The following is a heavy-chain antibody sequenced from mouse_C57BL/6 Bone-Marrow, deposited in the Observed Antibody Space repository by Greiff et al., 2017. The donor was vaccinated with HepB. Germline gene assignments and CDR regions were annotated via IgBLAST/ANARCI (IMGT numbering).Heavy chain of an antibody. CDR3: ARPHYYGSSLYYAMDY. Sequence: EVKLQESVAELVRPGASVKLSCTASGFNIKNTYMHWVKQRPEQGLEWIGRIDPANGNTKYAPKFQGKATITADTSSNTAYLQLSSLTSEDTAIYYCARPHYYGSSLYYAMDYWGQGTSVTVSS. CDR1: GFNIKNTY. D-gene: IGHD1-1*01. V-gene: IGHV14-3*01. CDR2: IDPANGNT. J-gene: IGHJ4*01.